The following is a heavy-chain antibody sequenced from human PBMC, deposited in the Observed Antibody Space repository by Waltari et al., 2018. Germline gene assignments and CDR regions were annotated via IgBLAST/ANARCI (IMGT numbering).Heavy chain of an antibody. V-gene: IGHV4-38-2*01. D-gene: IGHD3-10*01. J-gene: IGHJ5*02. CDR1: GYSISSGYY. Sequence: QVQLQESGPGLVKPSETLSLTCAVSGYSISSGYYWGWLRQPPGKGLEWIGSIYHSGSTYYNPSLKSRVTISVDTSKNQFSLKLSSVTAADTAVYYCARGETYYYGSGSYTWFDPWGQGTLVTVSS. CDR3: ARGETYYYGSGSYTWFDP. CDR2: IYHSGST.